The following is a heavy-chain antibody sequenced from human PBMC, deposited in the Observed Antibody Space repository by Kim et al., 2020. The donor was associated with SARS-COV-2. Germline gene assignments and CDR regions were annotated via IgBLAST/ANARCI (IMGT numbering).Heavy chain of an antibody. CDR2: IYYSGST. CDR3: ARSGESGWVRVISGVDV. Sequence: SETLSRTCTVSGGSISSDYWSWIRQPPGKGLEWIGYIYYSGSTNYNPSLKSRVTISLDTSKNQFSRKLSFVTAADTAVYDCARSGESGWVRVISGVDVW. D-gene: IGHD7-27*01. J-gene: IGHJ6*01. CDR1: GGSISSDY. V-gene: IGHV4-59*13.